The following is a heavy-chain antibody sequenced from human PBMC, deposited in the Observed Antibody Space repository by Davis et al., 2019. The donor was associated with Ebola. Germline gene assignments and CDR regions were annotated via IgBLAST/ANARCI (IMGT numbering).Heavy chain of an antibody. CDR2: IYSGGST. V-gene: IGHV3-53*01. Sequence: GSLKISCAASGFTVSNNYMSWVRQAPGKGLEWVSVIYSGGSTYYADSVKGRFTISRDNSKNTLYLQMNSLRAEDTAVYYCASGRQPPLDYWGQGTLVTVSS. CDR1: GFTVSNNY. J-gene: IGHJ4*02. CDR3: ASGRQPPLDY. D-gene: IGHD1-1*01.